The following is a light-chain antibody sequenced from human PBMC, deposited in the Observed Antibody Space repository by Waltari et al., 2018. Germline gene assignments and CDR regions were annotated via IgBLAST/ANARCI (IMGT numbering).Light chain of an antibody. CDR1: QSISSY. CDR3: LQYSNWPYT. CDR2: GAS. J-gene: IGKJ2*01. Sequence: EIVMTQSPTTLSVSPGERATLSCRASQSISSYLAWFQQKPGQAPGLVIHGASTRATGVPARFSGSGSGTDFTLTITSLQSEDFAIYYCLQYSNWPYTFGQGTKLEIK. V-gene: IGKV3-15*01.